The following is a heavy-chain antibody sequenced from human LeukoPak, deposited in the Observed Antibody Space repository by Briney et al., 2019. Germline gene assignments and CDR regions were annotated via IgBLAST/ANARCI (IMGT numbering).Heavy chain of an antibody. J-gene: IGHJ4*02. CDR2: ISWDGGST. V-gene: IGHV3-43D*04. Sequence: GGSLRLSCAASGFTFDDYAMHWVRQAPGKGLERVSLISWDGGSTYYADSVKGRFTISRDNSKNSLYLQMNSLRAEDTALYYCAKDSGGDDFWSGYYLDYWGQGTLVTVSS. CDR1: GFTFDDYA. D-gene: IGHD3-3*01. CDR3: AKDSGGDDFWSGYYLDY.